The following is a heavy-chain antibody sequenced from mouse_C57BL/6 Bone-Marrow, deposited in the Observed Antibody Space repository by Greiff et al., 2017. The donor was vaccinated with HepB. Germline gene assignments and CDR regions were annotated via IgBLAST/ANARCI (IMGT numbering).Heavy chain of an antibody. Sequence: EVQLVESGPGLVKPSQSLSLTCSVTGYSITSGYYWNWIRKFPGNKLEWMGYISYDGSNKYNPSLKNRISITRDTSKNQFFLKLNSVTTEDTATYYCAKLRFYWYFDGWGTGTTVTVSS. CDR1: GYSITSGYY. V-gene: IGHV3-6*01. D-gene: IGHD1-1*01. J-gene: IGHJ1*03. CDR3: AKLRFYWYFDG. CDR2: ISYDGSN.